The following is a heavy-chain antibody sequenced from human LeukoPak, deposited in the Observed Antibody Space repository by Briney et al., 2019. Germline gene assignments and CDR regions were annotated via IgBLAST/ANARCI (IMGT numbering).Heavy chain of an antibody. J-gene: IGHJ4*02. V-gene: IGHV3-23*05. D-gene: IGHD6-19*01. Sequence: GGSLRLSCAASGFTFSSYAMSWVRQAPGKGLEWVSAISDRSTYYADSVKGRFTVSRDNSKNTLHLKMNSMRVEDTAVYYCAKDLGNSGWYCDYWGQGTLVTVSS. CDR2: ISDRST. CDR3: AKDLGNSGWYCDY. CDR1: GFTFSSYA.